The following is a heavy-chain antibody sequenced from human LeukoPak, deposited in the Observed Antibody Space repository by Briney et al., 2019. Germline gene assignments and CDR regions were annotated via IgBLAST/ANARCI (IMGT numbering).Heavy chain of an antibody. Sequence: PSETLSLTCTVSGGSISSSSYYWGWIRQPPGQGLEWIGSIYYSGSTYYNPSLKSRVTISVDTSKNQFSLKLNSVTAADTAVYYCARRGGSGSYYIDYWGQGTLVTVSS. CDR1: GGSISSSSYY. J-gene: IGHJ4*02. V-gene: IGHV4-39*01. CDR2: IYYSGST. D-gene: IGHD3-10*01. CDR3: ARRGGSGSYYIDY.